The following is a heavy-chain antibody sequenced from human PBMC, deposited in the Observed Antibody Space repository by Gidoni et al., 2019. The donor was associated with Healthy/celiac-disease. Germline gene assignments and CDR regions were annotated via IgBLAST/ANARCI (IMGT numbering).Heavy chain of an antibody. J-gene: IGHJ5*02. CDR2: INHSGST. D-gene: IGHD6-19*01. CDR1: GGSFSGYY. Sequence: QLQQWGAGLLNPSETLSLTCAVYGGSFSGYYWSWIRQPPGKGLECIGEINHSGSTNYNPSLKSRVTISVDTSKNQFSLKLSSVTAADTAVDYCAPTPKSSGWYWEWFDPWGQGTLVTVSS. V-gene: IGHV4-34*01. CDR3: APTPKSSGWYWEWFDP.